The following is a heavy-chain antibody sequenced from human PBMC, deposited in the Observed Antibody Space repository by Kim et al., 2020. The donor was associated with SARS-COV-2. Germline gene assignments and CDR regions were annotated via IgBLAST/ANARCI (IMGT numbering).Heavy chain of an antibody. D-gene: IGHD6-19*01. Sequence: NTSLKNRVTISVDPSKIQFSLKLSSVTAADTAVYYCARELGYSSGWYFDYWGQGTLVTVSS. CDR3: ARELGYSSGWYFDY. J-gene: IGHJ4*02. V-gene: IGHV4-34*01.